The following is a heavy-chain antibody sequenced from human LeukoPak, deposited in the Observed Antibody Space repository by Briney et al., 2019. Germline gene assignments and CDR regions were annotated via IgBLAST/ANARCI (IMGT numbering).Heavy chain of an antibody. D-gene: IGHD3-10*01. CDR1: GGSFSGYY. CDR2: INHSGST. V-gene: IGHV4-34*01. J-gene: IGHJ4*02. Sequence: SETLSLTCAVYGGSFSGYYWSWIRQPPGKGLEWIGEINHSGSTNYNPSLKSRVTISVDTSKNQFSLKLNSVTAADTAVYYCARVSTYYYGSGTLGYWGQGTLVTVSS. CDR3: ARVSTYYYGSGTLGY.